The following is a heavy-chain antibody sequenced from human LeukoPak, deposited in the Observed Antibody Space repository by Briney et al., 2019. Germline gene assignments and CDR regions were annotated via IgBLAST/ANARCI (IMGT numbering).Heavy chain of an antibody. Sequence: SETLSLTCAVSGGSISTYYWSWIRQPPGKGLECVGYIFHSGTTYYNPSLKSRVTISVDRSKNQFSPKLSSVTAADTAVYYCARAHPYQFLYGGWFDPWGQGTLVTVSS. CDR1: GGSISTYY. D-gene: IGHD2-2*02. J-gene: IGHJ5*02. CDR2: IFHSGTT. CDR3: ARAHPYQFLYGGWFDP. V-gene: IGHV4-59*12.